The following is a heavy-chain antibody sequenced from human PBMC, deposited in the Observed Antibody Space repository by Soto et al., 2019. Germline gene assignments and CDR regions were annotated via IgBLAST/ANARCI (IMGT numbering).Heavy chain of an antibody. CDR1: GGTFSSYS. J-gene: IGHJ6*02. Sequence: SVNVSCKASGGTFSSYSISWVRQAPGQGLEWMGGIIPIFGTANYAQKFQGRVTITADESTSTAYMELSSLRSEDTAVYYCAFPGITIFDFPYYYYYGMDVWGQGTTVTVSS. CDR2: IIPIFGTA. CDR3: AFPGITIFDFPYYYYYGMDV. D-gene: IGHD3-3*01. V-gene: IGHV1-69*13.